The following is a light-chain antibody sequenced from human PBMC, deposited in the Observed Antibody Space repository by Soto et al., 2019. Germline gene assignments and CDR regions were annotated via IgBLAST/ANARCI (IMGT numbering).Light chain of an antibody. CDR2: GAS. CDR1: QSVSSN. Sequence: EIVMTQSPATLSVSPGERATLSCRASQSVSSNLAWYQQKPGQAPRLLFYGASTRATGIPARFSGTGSGTDFTLTISSLQSEDFAVYYCQQSNKWPYTFGQGTKLDIK. J-gene: IGKJ2*01. CDR3: QQSNKWPYT. V-gene: IGKV3-15*01.